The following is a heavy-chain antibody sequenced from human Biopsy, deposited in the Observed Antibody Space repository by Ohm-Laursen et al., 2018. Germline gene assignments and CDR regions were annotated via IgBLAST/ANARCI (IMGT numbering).Heavy chain of an antibody. Sequence: SQTLSLTCTVSGGSVTKYYWSWIRQPPGKGLEWIGHISHTGYTSYKSSLKSRVTISLDTSRKHFSLRLTSLAAADTAVYYCARGSNEYGGLYFPHWGQGTLVTVSS. V-gene: IGHV4-59*02. D-gene: IGHD4-23*01. J-gene: IGHJ1*01. CDR2: ISHTGYT. CDR3: ARGSNEYGGLYFPH. CDR1: GGSVTKYY.